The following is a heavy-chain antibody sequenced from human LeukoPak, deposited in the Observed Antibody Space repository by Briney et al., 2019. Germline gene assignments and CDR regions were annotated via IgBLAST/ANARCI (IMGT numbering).Heavy chain of an antibody. Sequence: PGGSLRLPCAASGFTFSSYAMSWVRQAPGKGLEWVSAISGSGGSTYYADSVKGRFTISRDNSKNALYLQMNSLRAEDTAVYYCAKDRVFFSYGSGSSVFDYWGQGTLVTVSS. CDR1: GFTFSSYA. J-gene: IGHJ4*02. CDR2: ISGSGGST. D-gene: IGHD3-10*01. CDR3: AKDRVFFSYGSGSSVFDY. V-gene: IGHV3-23*01.